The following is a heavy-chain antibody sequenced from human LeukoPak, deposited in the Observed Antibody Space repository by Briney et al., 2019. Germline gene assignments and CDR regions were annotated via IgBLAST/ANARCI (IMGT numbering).Heavy chain of an antibody. J-gene: IGHJ4*02. Sequence: ASVRVSCKASGYSFTTFGLTWARQAPGQGLEWMGWINTYNGNPNYAQKLQGRVTMTTDTSTSTAYMELRSLRSDDTAVYYCARDSIQGYFEYWGQGALVTVSS. CDR2: INTYNGNP. D-gene: IGHD5-18*01. CDR3: ARDSIQGYFEY. CDR1: GYSFTTFG. V-gene: IGHV1-18*01.